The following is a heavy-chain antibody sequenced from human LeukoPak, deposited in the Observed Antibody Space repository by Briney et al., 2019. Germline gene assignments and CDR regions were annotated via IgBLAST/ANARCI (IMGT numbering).Heavy chain of an antibody. Sequence: GGSLRLSCAGSGFTFSSHAMHWVRQAPGKGLEYVSAISDNGGMTFYADSVKGRFTISRDNSKNTLYLQMSSLRGEDTAVYYCYVSGWTEDIDNWGQGTLVTVSS. CDR1: GFTFSSHA. V-gene: IGHV3-64D*06. CDR3: YVSGWTEDIDN. CDR2: ISDNGGMT. J-gene: IGHJ4*02. D-gene: IGHD6-19*01.